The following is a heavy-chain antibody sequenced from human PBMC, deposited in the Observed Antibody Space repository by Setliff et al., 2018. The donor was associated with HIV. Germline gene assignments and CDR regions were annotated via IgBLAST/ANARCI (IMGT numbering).Heavy chain of an antibody. Sequence: SETLSLTCIVSGVSPISSSSSYYWGWIRQPPGKGLEWIGYISHSGITYYNPSLKSRVTISVDTAKNQFSLELSSVTAADTALYYCARTITTFGVIGRGGRMDVWGKGTTVTVSS. V-gene: IGHV4-39*01. D-gene: IGHD3-3*01. J-gene: IGHJ6*04. CDR2: ISHSGIT. CDR3: ARTITTFGVIGRGGRMDV. CDR1: GVSPISSSSSYY.